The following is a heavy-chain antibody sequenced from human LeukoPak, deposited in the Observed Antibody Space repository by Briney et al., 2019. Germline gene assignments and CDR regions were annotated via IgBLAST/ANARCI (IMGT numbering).Heavy chain of an antibody. D-gene: IGHD3-16*01. CDR1: GFTLSWHG. V-gene: IGHV3-23*01. Sequence: PGGSLRLSCTASGFTLSWHGMNWVRQAPGKGLEWVSGISPSGDITYYTDSVKGRFTISRDNSKNTQSLQMNSLRAEDTAVYYCAKDDDWGRYKDWGQGTLVTVSS. CDR3: AKDDDWGRYKD. J-gene: IGHJ1*01. CDR2: ISPSGDIT.